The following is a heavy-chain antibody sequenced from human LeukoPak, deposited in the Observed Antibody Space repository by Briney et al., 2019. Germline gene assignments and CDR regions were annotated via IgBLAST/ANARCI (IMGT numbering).Heavy chain of an antibody. CDR2: MNPHSGDT. J-gene: IGHJ1*01. CDR1: GYSFSNYD. Sequence: ASVKVSCKASGYSFSNYDINWARLRQATGQGPEWMGWMNPHSGDTGSPQRFRGRVSTTWDTSISTAYLELSGLTSDDTAVYYCARGPDTSSWTAEYFQHWGQGTLVTVSS. V-gene: IGHV1-8*01. CDR3: ARGPDTSSWTAEYFQH. D-gene: IGHD6-13*01.